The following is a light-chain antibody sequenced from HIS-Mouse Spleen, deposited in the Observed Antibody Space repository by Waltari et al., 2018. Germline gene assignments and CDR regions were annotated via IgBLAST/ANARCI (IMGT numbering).Light chain of an antibody. CDR2: EAG. Sequence: SYELTQPPSVSVSPGQTARITCSGDALPKKYAYWYQQKSGQAPVLVIYEAGKRPSGIPERFSGSSSGTMATLTISGAQVEDEADYYCYSTDSSGNHRVFGGGTKLTVL. CDR1: ALPKKY. V-gene: IGLV3-10*01. CDR3: YSTDSSGNHRV. J-gene: IGLJ2*01.